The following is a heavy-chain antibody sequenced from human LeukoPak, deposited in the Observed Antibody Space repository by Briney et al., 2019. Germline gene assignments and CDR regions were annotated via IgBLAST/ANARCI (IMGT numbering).Heavy chain of an antibody. CDR3: ARDSYYGDSRSLHFDY. Sequence: ASVKVSCKASGYTFTGHYMYWVRQAPGQGLEWMGWINPNSGGTNYAQKFQGRVTMTRDTSISTAYMELSRLRSDDTAVYYCARDSYYGDSRSLHFDYWGQGALVTVSS. D-gene: IGHD4-17*01. CDR2: INPNSGGT. CDR1: GYTFTGHY. J-gene: IGHJ4*02. V-gene: IGHV1-2*02.